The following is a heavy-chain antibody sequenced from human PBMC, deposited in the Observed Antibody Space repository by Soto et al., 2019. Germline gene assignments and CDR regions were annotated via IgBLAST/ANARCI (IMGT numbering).Heavy chain of an antibody. CDR2: IYSDNNT. CDR1: GFTVSSDS. J-gene: IGHJ6*02. V-gene: IGHV3-53*02. Sequence: EVQLVETGGDLIQPGGSLRLSCAASGFTVSSDSMTWVRQAPGKGLEWISIIYSDNNTDYADSVKGRFSISRDTSNNILYLRMNSLRAEDTAEYYCARHYSSMGVWGQGTTVTVSS. CDR3: ARHYSSMGV.